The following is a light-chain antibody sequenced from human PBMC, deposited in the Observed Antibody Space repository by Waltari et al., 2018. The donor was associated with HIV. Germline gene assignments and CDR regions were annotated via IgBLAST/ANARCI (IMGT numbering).Light chain of an antibody. CDR1: ISNIGNNY. J-gene: IGLJ2*01. CDR2: NNN. Sequence: QSVLTQPPSTSGTPGQRVTIPCSGRISNIGNNYVNCYKHLPGTAPKLLIYNNNRRPSGLPDRFSGSKSDTSASLAISGLRSEDEADYYCSTWDDKMSGVIFGGGTKLTVL. CDR3: STWDDKMSGVI. V-gene: IGLV1-47*01.